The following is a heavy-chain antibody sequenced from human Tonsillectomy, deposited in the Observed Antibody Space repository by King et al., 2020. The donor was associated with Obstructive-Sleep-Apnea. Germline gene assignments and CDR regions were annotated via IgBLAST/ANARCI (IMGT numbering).Heavy chain of an antibody. J-gene: IGHJ4*02. D-gene: IGHD2-21*02. CDR3: ASTLAFCGGDCYTLDF. CDR1: GGSISSYY. Sequence: VQLQESGQGLVKPSETLSLTCTVSGGSISSYYWSWIRQPPGKGLEWIGYIYYSGSTNYNPSLKSRATISIDTSKSQFSLKLSSVTAADTAVYYCASTLAFCGGDCYTLDFWGQGTLVTVSS. CDR2: IYYSGST. V-gene: IGHV4-59*01.